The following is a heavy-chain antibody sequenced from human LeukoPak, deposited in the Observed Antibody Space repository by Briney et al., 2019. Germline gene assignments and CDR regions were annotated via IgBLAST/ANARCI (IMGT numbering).Heavy chain of an antibody. J-gene: IGHJ4*02. CDR1: GYRFTSYS. CDR2: ISAYNGNT. D-gene: IGHD6-19*01. Sequence: ASVKVSCKASGYRFTSYSISWVRQAPGQGLEWMGWISAYNGNTNYAQKLQGRVTMTTDTSTSTAYMELRSLRSDDTAVYYCARDLKVLGSIAVADNYFDYWGQGTLVTVSS. V-gene: IGHV1-18*01. CDR3: ARDLKVLGSIAVADNYFDY.